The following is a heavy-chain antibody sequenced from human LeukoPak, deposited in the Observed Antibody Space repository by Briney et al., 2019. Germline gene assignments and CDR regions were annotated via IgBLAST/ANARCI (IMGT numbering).Heavy chain of an antibody. Sequence: SETLSLTCTVSGGSISSSSYYWGWIRQLPGKGLEWIGSIYYSGSTYYNPSLKSRVTISVDTSKNQFSLKLSSVTAADTAVYYCAREGGSGWYLPFDYWGQGTLVTVSS. J-gene: IGHJ4*02. CDR3: AREGGSGWYLPFDY. V-gene: IGHV4-39*07. D-gene: IGHD6-19*01. CDR1: GGSISSSSYY. CDR2: IYYSGST.